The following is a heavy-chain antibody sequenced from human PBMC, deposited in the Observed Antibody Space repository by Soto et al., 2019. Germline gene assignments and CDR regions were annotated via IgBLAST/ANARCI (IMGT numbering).Heavy chain of an antibody. Sequence: ASVKVSCKASGYTFTGYYRHWVRQAPGQGLEWMGWINPNSGGTNYAQQFPGWVTMTRDTSISTAYMELSRLKSDDTAVYYCPRVKDVGDAFDIWGQGTMVTVAS. J-gene: IGHJ3*02. CDR1: GYTFTGYY. V-gene: IGHV1-2*04. CDR3: PRVKDVGDAFDI. CDR2: INPNSGGT. D-gene: IGHD1-26*01.